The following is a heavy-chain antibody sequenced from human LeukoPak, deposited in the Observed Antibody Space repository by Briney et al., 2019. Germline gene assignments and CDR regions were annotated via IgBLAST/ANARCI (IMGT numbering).Heavy chain of an antibody. CDR1: GFTISSHG. CDR2: IAYHGNTE. D-gene: IGHD6-19*01. CDR3: AKDWGSGGWYNYFDP. J-gene: IGHJ5*02. V-gene: IGHV3-30*18. Sequence: GGSLRLSCAVSGFTISSHGMHWVRQAPGKGPEWVAMIAYHGNTEYYGDSVRGRFTISRDNSKNTLYLQMDSLRAEDTAVFHCAKDWGSGGWYNYFDPWGQGTLVTVSS.